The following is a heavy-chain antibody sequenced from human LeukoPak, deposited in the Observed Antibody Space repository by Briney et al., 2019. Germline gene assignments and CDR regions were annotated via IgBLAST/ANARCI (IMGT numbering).Heavy chain of an antibody. CDR1: GFTFSSCS. CDR3: TLGYCSSTSCYFSVY. CDR2: ISSSSSYI. V-gene: IGHV3-21*01. J-gene: IGHJ4*02. D-gene: IGHD2-2*01. Sequence: GGSLRLSCAASGFTFSSCSMNWVRQAPGKGLEWVSSISSSSSYIYYADSVKGRFTISRDNAKNSLYLQMNSLRAEDTAVYYCTLGYCSSTSCYFSVYWGQGTLVTVSS.